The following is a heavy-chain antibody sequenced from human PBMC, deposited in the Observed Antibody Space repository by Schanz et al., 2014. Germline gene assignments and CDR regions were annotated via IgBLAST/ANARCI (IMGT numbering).Heavy chain of an antibody. CDR1: GFSFSSYA. CDR3: ARDGYSVVVISPTESFDI. Sequence: EVQLLESGGGLVEPGGSLRLSCAASGFSFSSYAMGWVRQARGKGLEWVSRIKSDGSSTSYADSVKGRFTISRDNAKNTLYLQMNSLRAEDTAVYYCARDGYSVVVISPTESFDIWGQGTMVTVSP. D-gene: IGHD2-21*01. CDR2: IKSDGSST. J-gene: IGHJ3*02. V-gene: IGHV3-74*01.